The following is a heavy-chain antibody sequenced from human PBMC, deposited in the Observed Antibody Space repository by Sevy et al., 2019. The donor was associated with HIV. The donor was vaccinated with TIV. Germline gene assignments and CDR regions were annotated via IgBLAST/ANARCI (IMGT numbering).Heavy chain of an antibody. V-gene: IGHV4-34*01. CDR2: INHSGST. CDR3: ARDSSSRFDY. CDR1: GGSFSGYY. Sequence: ETLSLTCAVYGGSFSGYYWSWIRQPPGKGLEWIGEINHSGSTNYNPSLKSRVTISVDTSKNQFSLKLSSVTAADTAVYYCARDSSSRFDYWGQGTLVTVSS. D-gene: IGHD6-6*01. J-gene: IGHJ4*02.